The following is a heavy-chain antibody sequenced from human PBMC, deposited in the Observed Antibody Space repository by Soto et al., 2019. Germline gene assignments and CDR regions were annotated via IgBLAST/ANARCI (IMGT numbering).Heavy chain of an antibody. V-gene: IGHV3-30-3*01. D-gene: IGHD3-22*01. CDR1: GFTFSSYA. CDR3: ARDHYYDSSGPGDY. Sequence: QVQLVESGGGVVQPGRSLRLSCAACGFTFSSYAMHWVRQAPGKGLEWVAVISYDGSNKYYADSVKGRFTISRDNSKNTLYLQMNSLRAEDTAVYYCARDHYYDSSGPGDYWGQGTLVTVSS. CDR2: ISYDGSNK. J-gene: IGHJ4*02.